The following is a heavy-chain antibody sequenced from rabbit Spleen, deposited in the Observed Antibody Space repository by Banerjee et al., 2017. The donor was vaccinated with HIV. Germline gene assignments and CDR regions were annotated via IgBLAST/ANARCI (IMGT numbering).Heavy chain of an antibody. CDR3: ARRAGGDGYSLDP. J-gene: IGHJ2*01. CDR1: EVSFSFNSY. V-gene: IGHV1S40*01. CDR2: IDTGSSGFT. D-gene: IGHD1-1*01. Sequence: QSLEESGGGLVKPGASLTLTCTASEVSFSFNSYMCWVRQAPGKGLEWIACIDTGSSGFTYFATWAKGRFTISRTSSTTVTLRMTSLTAADTATYFCARRAGGDGYSLDPWGPGTLVTV.